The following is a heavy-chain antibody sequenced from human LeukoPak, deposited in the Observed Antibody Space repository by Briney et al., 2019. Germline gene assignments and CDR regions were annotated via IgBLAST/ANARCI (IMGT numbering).Heavy chain of an antibody. CDR3: ARGDLVVVPGAIPLTDY. CDR2: INPNSGGT. Sequence: ASVKVSCKASGHTFTGYYIHWVRQAPGQGLEWMGWINPNSGGTNYAQKFQGRVTMTRDTSISTAYMELSRLRSDDTAVYYCARGDLVVVPGAIPLTDYWGQGTLVTVSS. D-gene: IGHD2-2*02. V-gene: IGHV1-2*02. J-gene: IGHJ4*02. CDR1: GHTFTGYY.